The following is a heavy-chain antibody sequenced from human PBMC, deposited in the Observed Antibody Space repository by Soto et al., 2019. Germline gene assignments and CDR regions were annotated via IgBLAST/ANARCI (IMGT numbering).Heavy chain of an antibody. D-gene: IGHD5-12*01. CDR3: AKDKGRGYSGYDPPYYYYFGMDV. CDR2: ISWNSGSI. Sequence: SLKISCAASGFTFDDYAMHWVRQAPGKGLEWVSGISWNSGSIGYADSVKGRFTISRDNAKNSLYLQMNSLRAEDTALYYCAKDKGRGYSGYDPPYYYYFGMDVWGQGTTVTVSS. CDR1: GFTFDDYA. V-gene: IGHV3-9*01. J-gene: IGHJ6*02.